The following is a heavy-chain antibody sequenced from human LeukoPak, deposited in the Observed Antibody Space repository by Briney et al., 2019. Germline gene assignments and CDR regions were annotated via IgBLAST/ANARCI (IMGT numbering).Heavy chain of an antibody. Sequence: PGGSLRLSCAASGFTVSSTYMSWVRQAPGKGLEWVSLIYPGGSTYYADSVKGRFTISRDNSKNTLYLQMNSLRAEDTAVYYCAVGILTAGYYRAGFDYWSQGTLVTVSS. V-gene: IGHV3-53*01. J-gene: IGHJ4*02. CDR3: AVGILTAGYYRAGFDY. D-gene: IGHD3-9*01. CDR2: IYPGGST. CDR1: GFTVSSTY.